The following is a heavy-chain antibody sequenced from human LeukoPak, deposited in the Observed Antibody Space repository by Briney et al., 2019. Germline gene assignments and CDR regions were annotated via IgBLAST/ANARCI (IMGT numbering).Heavy chain of an antibody. D-gene: IGHD2-2*01. V-gene: IGHV3-23*01. CDR2: VSVSVSNT. CDR3: ARRVWCSSTNCRGFDY. Sequence: GGSLRLSCAAPGFTFSSYAVSWVRQAPGKGLEWVSAVSVSVSNTYYADSVKGRFTISRDNSKNTLYLQMNSLRAEDTAVYYCARRVWCSSTNCRGFDYWGQGTPVTVSS. J-gene: IGHJ4*02. CDR1: GFTFSSYA.